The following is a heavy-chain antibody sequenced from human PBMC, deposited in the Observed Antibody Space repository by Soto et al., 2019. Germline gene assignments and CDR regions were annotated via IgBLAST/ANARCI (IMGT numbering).Heavy chain of an antibody. Sequence: QVQLVQSGAEVREPGASVKVSCKASGYTFTSFDINWVRQASGQGLEWMGWMKPNSGDTGYGQKFQGRVALTRDTSTSTAYMELSGLKSEDTAVYYCVGLARWGQGTLVTVSS. J-gene: IGHJ4*02. D-gene: IGHD6-6*01. V-gene: IGHV1-8*01. CDR3: VGLAR. CDR2: MKPNSGDT. CDR1: GYTFTSFD.